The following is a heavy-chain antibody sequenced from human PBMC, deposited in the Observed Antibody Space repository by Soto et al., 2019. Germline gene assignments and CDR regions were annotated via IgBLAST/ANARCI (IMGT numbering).Heavy chain of an antibody. Sequence: QVQLVQSGAEVKKPGSSVKVSCKASGGTFSSYAISWVRQAPGQGLEWMGGIIPIFGTANYAQKIQGRVTIIADEYTSKAYMELSSLRSEYTDLYYCAGAGSSSSEYGHGYWGQGTLVTASS. CDR2: IIPIFGTA. CDR1: GGTFSSYA. J-gene: IGHJ4*02. CDR3: AGAGSSSSEYGHGY. D-gene: IGHD6-6*01. V-gene: IGHV1-69*01.